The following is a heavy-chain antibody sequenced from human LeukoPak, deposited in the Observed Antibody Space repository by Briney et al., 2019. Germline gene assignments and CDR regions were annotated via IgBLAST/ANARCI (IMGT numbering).Heavy chain of an antibody. CDR3: ARSKIDSGYYGPFDY. Sequence: ASVKVSCKASGYTFASYGISWVRQAPGQGLEWMGWISAYNGNTNYAQKFQGRVTMTRDTSISTAYMELSRLRSDDTAVYYCARSKIDSGYYGPFDYWGQGTLVTVSS. CDR1: GYTFASYG. D-gene: IGHD3-22*01. J-gene: IGHJ4*02. V-gene: IGHV1-18*01. CDR2: ISAYNGNT.